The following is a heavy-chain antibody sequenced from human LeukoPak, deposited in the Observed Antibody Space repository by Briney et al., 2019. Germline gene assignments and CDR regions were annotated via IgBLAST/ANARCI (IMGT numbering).Heavy chain of an antibody. CDR3: ARDPYDRAGAFDI. V-gene: IGHV1-18*01. J-gene: IGHJ3*02. CDR2: ISTYGSNT. Sequence: GASVKVSCKASGYSFTSYGISWVRQAPGQGLEWMGWISTYGSNTNYARRLQGRVTMTTDTSTSTAYMELRSLRSDDSAVYYCARDPYDRAGAFDIWGQGTMVTVSS. D-gene: IGHD3-22*01. CDR1: GYSFTSYG.